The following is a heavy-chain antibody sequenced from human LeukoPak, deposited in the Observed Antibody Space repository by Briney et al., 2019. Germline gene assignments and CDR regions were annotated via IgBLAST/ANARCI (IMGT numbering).Heavy chain of an antibody. CDR2: ISYDGSNK. Sequence: GGSLRLSCAVSGFTFTTYGMHWVRQAPGKGLEWVALISYDGSNKYYADSVKGRFTISRDNSKNTLYLQMNSLRAEDTAVYYCAKGYYYDSDGYYQHFDYWGQGTLVTVSS. J-gene: IGHJ4*02. CDR1: GFTFTTYG. V-gene: IGHV3-30*18. D-gene: IGHD3-22*01. CDR3: AKGYYYDSDGYYQHFDY.